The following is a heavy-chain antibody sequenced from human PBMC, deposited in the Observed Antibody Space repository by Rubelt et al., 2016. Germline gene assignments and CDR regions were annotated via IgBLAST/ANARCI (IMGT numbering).Heavy chain of an antibody. CDR3: ARQDSWYYFDH. Sequence: QVQLQESGPGLVKPSETLSLTCTVSGASISSYYWTWIRQPPGKRLEWIGYILYSGTTNYNPSLKSRVTISVDTSKNQFSLNWTAVTAADAAVYYCARQDSWYYFDHWGQGTLVTVSS. CDR2: ILYSGTT. V-gene: IGHV4-59*08. J-gene: IGHJ4*02. CDR1: GASISSYY. D-gene: IGHD4-11*01.